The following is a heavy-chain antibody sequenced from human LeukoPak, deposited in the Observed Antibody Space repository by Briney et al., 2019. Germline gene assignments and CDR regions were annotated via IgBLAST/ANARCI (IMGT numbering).Heavy chain of an antibody. CDR3: ASLGATTLYYFGMDV. V-gene: IGHV1-69*13. D-gene: IGHD1-26*01. Sequence: SVKVSCKASGGTFSSYAISWVRQAPGQGLEWMGGIIPIFGTANYAQKFQGRVTITADESTSTAYMELSSLRSEDTAVYYCASLGATTLYYFGMDVWGQGTTVTVTS. CDR2: IIPIFGTA. CDR1: GGTFSSYA. J-gene: IGHJ6*02.